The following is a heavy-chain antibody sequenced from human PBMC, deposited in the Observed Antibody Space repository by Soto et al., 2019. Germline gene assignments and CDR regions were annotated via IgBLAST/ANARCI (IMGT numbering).Heavy chain of an antibody. J-gene: IGHJ6*02. Sequence: PGGSLRLSCAASGFTFSSYWMSWVRQAPGKGLEWVANIKQDGSEKYYVDSVKGRFTISRDNAKNSLYLQMNSLRAEDTAVYYCARVVRDYYDSSGYYNAGVYGMDVWGQGTTVTVSS. CDR3: ARVVRDYYDSSGYYNAGVYGMDV. V-gene: IGHV3-7*01. CDR2: IKQDGSEK. CDR1: GFTFSSYW. D-gene: IGHD3-22*01.